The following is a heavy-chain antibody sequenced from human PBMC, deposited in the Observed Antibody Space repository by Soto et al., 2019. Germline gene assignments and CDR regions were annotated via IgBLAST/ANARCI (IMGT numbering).Heavy chain of an antibody. CDR3: AREQYNWKL. J-gene: IGHJ4*02. Sequence: SETLSLTCSVSGVSVTGYYWTWIRHSPGKGLEWIGYVYHTGNTYYNPSLKSRVTISLDTSKNQVSLRLRSVTAADTAVYYCAREQYNWKLWGQGTLVTVYS. D-gene: IGHD1-20*01. CDR2: VYHTGNT. CDR1: GVSVTGYY. V-gene: IGHV4-59*02.